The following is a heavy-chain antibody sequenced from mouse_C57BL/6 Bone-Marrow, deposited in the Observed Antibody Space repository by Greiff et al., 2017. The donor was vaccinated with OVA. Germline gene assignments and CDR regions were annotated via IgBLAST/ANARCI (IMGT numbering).Heavy chain of an antibody. J-gene: IGHJ4*01. V-gene: IGHV1-55*01. CDR3: ARWEVRGAMDY. CDR1: GYTFTSYW. Sequence: QVQLKESGAELVKPGASVKMSCKASGYTFTSYWITWVKQRPGQGLEWIGDIYPGSGSTNYNEKFKSKATLTVDTSSSTAYMQLSSLTSEDSAVYYCARWEVRGAMDYWGQGTSVTVSS. D-gene: IGHD2-2*01. CDR2: IYPGSGST.